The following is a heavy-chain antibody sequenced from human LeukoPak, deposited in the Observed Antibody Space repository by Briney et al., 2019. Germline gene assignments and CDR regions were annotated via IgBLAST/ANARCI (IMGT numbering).Heavy chain of an antibody. CDR3: ARHFDFWSGYGGP. CDR2: MYSSGNT. CDR1: GDSITLSSFY. V-gene: IGHV4-39*07. J-gene: IGHJ5*02. Sequence: PSETLSLTCTVSGDSITLSSFYWVWIRQPPGKGLEWIGSMYSSGNTYYNPSLKNRASISVDTAKNNFSLNLTSVTVADTAYYYCARHFDFWSGYGGPWGQGTLVTVSS. D-gene: IGHD3-3*01.